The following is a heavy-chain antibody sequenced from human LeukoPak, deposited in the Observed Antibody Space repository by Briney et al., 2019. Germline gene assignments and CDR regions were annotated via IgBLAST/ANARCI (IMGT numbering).Heavy chain of an antibody. Sequence: SETLSLTCTVSGGSISSGGYYWSWIRQPPGKGLEWIGYIYHSGSTYYNPSLKSRVTISVDRSKNQFSLKPSSVTAADTAVYYCARVNTRDYAIFGVVIETEFDYWGQGTLVTVSS. J-gene: IGHJ4*02. V-gene: IGHV4-30-2*01. CDR1: GGSISSGGYY. CDR2: IYHSGST. CDR3: ARVNTRDYAIFGVVIETEFDY. D-gene: IGHD3-3*01.